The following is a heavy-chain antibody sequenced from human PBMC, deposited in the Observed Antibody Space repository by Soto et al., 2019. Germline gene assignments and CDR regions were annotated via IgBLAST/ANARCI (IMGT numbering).Heavy chain of an antibody. CDR1: GFTFSSYA. CDR3: AKGEGGVTGSGWYLQY. V-gene: IGHV3-23*01. CDR2: ISGSGGST. Sequence: EVQLLESGGGLVQPGGSLRLSCAASGFTFSSYAMSWVRQAPGKGLECVSAISGSGGSTYYADSVKGRFTISRDNSKNTLYLQMNSLRAEDTAVYYCAKGEGGVTGSGWYLQYWGQGTLVTVSS. J-gene: IGHJ4*02. D-gene: IGHD6-19*01.